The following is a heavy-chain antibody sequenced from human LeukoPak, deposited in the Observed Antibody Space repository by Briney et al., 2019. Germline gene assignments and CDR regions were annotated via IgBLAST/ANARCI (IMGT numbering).Heavy chain of an antibody. Sequence: GGSLRLSCAASGFIFSTYWMTWVRQAPGQGLEWVANIKQDGSDKYYVDSVKGRFTISRDNAKNSLYLQMNSLRAEDTAMYYCARADYYGSGSYYREPLYYYYGMDVWGQGTTVTVSS. CDR3: ARADYYGSGSYYREPLYYYYGMDV. CDR2: IKQDGSDK. D-gene: IGHD3-10*01. V-gene: IGHV3-7*01. CDR1: GFIFSTYW. J-gene: IGHJ6*02.